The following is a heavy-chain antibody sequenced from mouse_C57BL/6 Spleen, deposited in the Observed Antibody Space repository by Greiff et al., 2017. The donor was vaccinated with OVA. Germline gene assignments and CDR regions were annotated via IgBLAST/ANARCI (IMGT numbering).Heavy chain of an antibody. Sequence: VQLQQSGAELVRPGSSVKMSCKTSGYSFTSYCINWVKQRPGHGLDWIGYIYICNGFTRYNEKFKGKATLTLYTSSSTAYMQLSSLTSEDSAIYCCARGFSNYCAMDYWGQGTSVTVSS. V-gene: IGHV1-58*01. D-gene: IGHD2-5*01. J-gene: IGHJ4*01. CDR3: ARGFSNYCAMDY. CDR2: IYICNGFT. CDR1: GYSFTSYC.